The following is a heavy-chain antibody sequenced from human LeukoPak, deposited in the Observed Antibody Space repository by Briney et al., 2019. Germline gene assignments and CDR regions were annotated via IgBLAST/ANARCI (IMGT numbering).Heavy chain of an antibody. CDR3: ARGSNYYDSSGRRRFDP. D-gene: IGHD3-22*01. J-gene: IGHJ5*02. CDR2: IYYSGST. V-gene: IGHV4-59*12. CDR1: GGSISSYY. Sequence: PSETLSLTCTVSGGSISSYYWSWIRQPPGKGLEWIGYIYYSGSTNYNPSLKSRVTISVDTSKNQFSLKLSSVTAADTAVYYCARGSNYYDSSGRRRFDPWGQGTLVTVSS.